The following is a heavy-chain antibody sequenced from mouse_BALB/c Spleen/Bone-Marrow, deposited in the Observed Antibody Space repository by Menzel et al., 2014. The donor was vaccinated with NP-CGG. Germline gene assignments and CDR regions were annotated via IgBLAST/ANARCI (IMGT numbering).Heavy chain of an antibody. V-gene: IGHV1-82*01. J-gene: IGHJ4*01. Sequence: QVQLQQSGPELVKPGASVKISCKASGYAFSSSWMNWVKQRPGQGLEWIGRIYPGDGDTNYNGKFKGKATLTSDKSSSTAYMELSSLTSEDSAVYYCAREGGLRRGDYYTMDYWGQGTSVTVSS. CDR2: IYPGDGDT. CDR1: GYAFSSSW. CDR3: AREGGLRRGDYYTMDY. D-gene: IGHD2-4*01.